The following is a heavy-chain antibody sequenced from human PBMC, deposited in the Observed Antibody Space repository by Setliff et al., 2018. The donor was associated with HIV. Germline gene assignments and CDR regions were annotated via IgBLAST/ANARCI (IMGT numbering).Heavy chain of an antibody. CDR2: ISPVLRTT. J-gene: IGHJ4*02. CDR1: GGTLSNYP. V-gene: IGHV1-69*08. D-gene: IGHD1-1*01. Sequence: SVKVSCKASGGTLSNYPISWVRQVRGQGLEWMGRISPVLRTTKYGQEFQGRVTITRDTSASTAYMELSSLRSEDTAVYYCARDYWKVPDHWGQGTLVTVSS. CDR3: ARDYWKVPDH.